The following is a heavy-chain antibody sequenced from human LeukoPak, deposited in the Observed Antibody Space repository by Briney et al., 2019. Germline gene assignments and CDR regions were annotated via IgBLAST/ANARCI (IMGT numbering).Heavy chain of an antibody. J-gene: IGHJ5*02. V-gene: IGHV4-34*01. CDR2: INHSGST. CDR1: GGSFSGYY. CDR3: ARGHIATYYDFWSGPQRLFWFDP. D-gene: IGHD3-3*01. Sequence: KTSETLSLTCAVYGGSFSGYYWSWIRQPPGKGLEWIGEINHSGSTNYNPSLKSRVTISVDTSKNQFSLKLSSVTAADTAVYYCARGHIATYYDFWSGPQRLFWFDPWGQGTLVTVSS.